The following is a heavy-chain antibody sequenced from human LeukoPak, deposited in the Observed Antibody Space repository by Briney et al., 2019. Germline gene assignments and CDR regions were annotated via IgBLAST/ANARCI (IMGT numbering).Heavy chain of an antibody. J-gene: IGHJ6*02. CDR2: MNPNSGNT. D-gene: IGHD3-9*01. Sequence: ASVKVSCKASGYTFTSYDINWVRQATGQGLEWMGWMNPNSGNTGYAQKFQGRVTMTRNTSISTACMELSSLRSEDTAVYYCARDYDILTGYSYYYGMDVWGQGTTVTVSS. V-gene: IGHV1-8*01. CDR1: GYTFTSYD. CDR3: ARDYDILTGYSYYYGMDV.